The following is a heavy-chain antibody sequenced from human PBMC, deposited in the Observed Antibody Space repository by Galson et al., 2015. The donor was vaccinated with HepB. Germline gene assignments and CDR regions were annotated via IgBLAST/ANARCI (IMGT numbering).Heavy chain of an antibody. CDR2: ISGSGGSK. CDR1: GFTFSSYA. J-gene: IGHJ4*02. V-gene: IGHV3-23*01. CDR3: SKDRSGYCYGSFDY. D-gene: IGHD5-18*01. Sequence: SLRLSCAASGFTFSSYAMSWVRQPPGKGLEWVSAISGSGGSKYYADSVTGRVTISRDNSKNTLYLRMNSLRAGDTAVYYCSKDRSGYCYGSFDYWGQGTLVTVSS.